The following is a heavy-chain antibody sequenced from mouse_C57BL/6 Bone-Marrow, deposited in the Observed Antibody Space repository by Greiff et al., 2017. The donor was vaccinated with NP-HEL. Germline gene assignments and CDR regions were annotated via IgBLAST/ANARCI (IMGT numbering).Heavy chain of an antibody. J-gene: IGHJ1*03. D-gene: IGHD1-2*01. CDR2: INPNNGGT. Sequence: VQLQQSGPELVKPGASVKIPCKASGYTFTDYNMDWVKQSHGKSLEWIGDINPNNGGTIYNQKFKSKATLTVDKSSSTAYMELRSLTSEDTAVYYCARGPLLLALWYFDVWGTGTTVTVSS. V-gene: IGHV1-18*01. CDR1: GYTFTDYN. CDR3: ARGPLLLALWYFDV.